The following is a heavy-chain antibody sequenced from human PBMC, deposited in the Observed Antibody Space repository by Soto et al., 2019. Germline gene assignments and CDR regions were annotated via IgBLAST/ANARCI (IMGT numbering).Heavy chain of an antibody. CDR3: ARGGDTYYYGMDV. CDR2: INHSGST. D-gene: IGHD1-26*01. V-gene: IGHV4-34*01. J-gene: IGHJ6*02. Sequence: SETLSLTCAVYGGSFSGYYWSWIRQPPGKGLEWIGEINHSGSTNYNPSLKSRVTISVDTSKNQFSLKLSSVTAADTAVYYCARGGDTYYYGMDVWGQGTTVTVSS. CDR1: GGSFSGYY.